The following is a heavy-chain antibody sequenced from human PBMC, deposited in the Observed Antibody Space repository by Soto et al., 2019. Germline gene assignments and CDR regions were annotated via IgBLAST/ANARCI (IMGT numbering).Heavy chain of an antibody. CDR1: GFTFGKYG. V-gene: IGHV3-33*01. CDR3: ARAPGFYGDFFDY. Sequence: GGSLRLSCAASGFTFGKYGMHWVRQAPDKGLEWVAVIWSDGSRKSYADSVKGRFTISRDNAKNSLYLQMNSLRVEDTALYYCARAPGFYGDFFDYWGQGTLVTVSS. D-gene: IGHD4-17*01. CDR2: IWSDGSRK. J-gene: IGHJ4*02.